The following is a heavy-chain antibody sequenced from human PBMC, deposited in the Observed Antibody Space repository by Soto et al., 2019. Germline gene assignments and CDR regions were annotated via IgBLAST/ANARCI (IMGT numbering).Heavy chain of an antibody. CDR3: ARDYTMIKAGGYFDL. V-gene: IGHV4-31*03. J-gene: IGHJ2*01. CDR2: IYYSGST. CDR1: GGSISSGGYY. Sequence: QVQLQESGPGLVKPSQTLSLTCTVSGGSISSGGYYWSWIRQHPGKGLEWIGYIYYSGSTYYNPSLKSRVTISVDTSKNQFSLQLSSVTAADTAVYYCARDYTMIKAGGYFDLWGRGTLVTVSS. D-gene: IGHD3-22*01.